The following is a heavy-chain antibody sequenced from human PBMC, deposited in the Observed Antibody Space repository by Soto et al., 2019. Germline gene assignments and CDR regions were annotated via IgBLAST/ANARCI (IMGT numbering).Heavy chain of an antibody. J-gene: IGHJ4*02. V-gene: IGHV1-46*03. Sequence: QVQLVQSGAEVKKPGASVKVSCKASGYTFTSYYMHWVRQAPGQGLEWMGIINPSGGSTSYAQKFQGRVTMTRDTSTSKVYLELSSLSSEDTAVYYCARSITTVRGGPASPDYWGQGTLVTVSS. CDR1: GYTFTSYY. CDR2: INPSGGST. D-gene: IGHD3-10*01. CDR3: ARSITTVRGGPASPDY.